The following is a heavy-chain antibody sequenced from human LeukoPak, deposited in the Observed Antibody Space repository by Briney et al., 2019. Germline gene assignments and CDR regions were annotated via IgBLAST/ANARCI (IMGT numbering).Heavy chain of an antibody. CDR3: ARRGMVRRYYFDY. CDR2: INHSGST. Sequence: TSETLSLTCAVYGGSFSGYYWSWIRQPPGKGLEWIGEINHSGSTNYNPSLKSRVTISVDTSKNQFSLKLSSVTAADTAVYYCARRGMVRRYYFDYWGQGTLVTVSS. D-gene: IGHD3-10*01. V-gene: IGHV4-34*01. CDR1: GGSFSGYY. J-gene: IGHJ4*02.